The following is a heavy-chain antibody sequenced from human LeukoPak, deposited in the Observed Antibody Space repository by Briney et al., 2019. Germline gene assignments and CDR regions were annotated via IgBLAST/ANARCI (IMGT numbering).Heavy chain of an antibody. CDR1: GGSISSSSYY. CDR3: ASRDNWNINWFDP. CDR2: INHSGST. D-gene: IGHD1/OR15-1a*01. V-gene: IGHV4-39*07. J-gene: IGHJ5*02. Sequence: PSETLSLTCTVSGGSISSSSYYWSWIRQPPGKGLEWIGEINHSGSTNYNPSLKSRVTISVDTSKNPFSLKLSSVTAADTAVYYCASRDNWNINWFDPWGQGTLVTVSS.